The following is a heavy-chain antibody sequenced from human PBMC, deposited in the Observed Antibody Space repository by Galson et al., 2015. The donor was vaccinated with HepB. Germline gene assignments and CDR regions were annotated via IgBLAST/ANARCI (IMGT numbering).Heavy chain of an antibody. CDR1: GGTFSSYA. CDR2: IIPILGIA. Sequence: SVKVSCKASGGTFSSYAISWVRQAPGQGLEWMGRIIPILGIANYAQKFQGRVTITADESTSTAYMELSSLRSEDTAVYYCARDPCGGDCYQPYNWFDPWGQGTLVTVSS. J-gene: IGHJ5*02. V-gene: IGHV1-69*04. CDR3: ARDPCGGDCYQPYNWFDP. D-gene: IGHD2-21*02.